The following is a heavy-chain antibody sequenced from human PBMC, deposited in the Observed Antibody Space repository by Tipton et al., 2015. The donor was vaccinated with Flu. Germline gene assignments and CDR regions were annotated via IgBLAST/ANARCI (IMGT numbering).Heavy chain of an antibody. CDR1: GFSISSGYY. V-gene: IGHV4-61*01. Sequence: TLSLTCAVSGFSISSGYYWGWIRQPPGKGLEWIGYIYYSGSTNYNPSLKSRVTISVDTSKNQFSLKLSSVTAADTAVYYCARDRPNYYYYGMDVWGQGTMVTVSS. CDR2: IYYSGST. CDR3: ARDRPNYYYYGMDV. J-gene: IGHJ6*02.